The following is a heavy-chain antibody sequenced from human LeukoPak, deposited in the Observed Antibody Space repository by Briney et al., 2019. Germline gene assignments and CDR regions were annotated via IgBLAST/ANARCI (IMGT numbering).Heavy chain of an antibody. CDR1: GFTLSGDY. CDR3: ARAIQFGGYFDY. D-gene: IGHD2-15*01. V-gene: IGHV3-53*01. Sequence: GGSLRLSCAASGFTLSGDYMSWVRQAPGKGLEWVSVIFGAGTTYYADSVKGRFTISRDNSKNTLYLQMNSLRAEDTAVYYCARAIQFGGYFDYWGQGTLVTVST. J-gene: IGHJ4*02. CDR2: IFGAGTT.